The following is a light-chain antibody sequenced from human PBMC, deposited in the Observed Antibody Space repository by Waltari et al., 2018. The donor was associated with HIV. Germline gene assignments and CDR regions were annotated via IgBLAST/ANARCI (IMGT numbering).Light chain of an antibody. CDR3: HQYGDWPPWT. CDR2: GAP. V-gene: IGKV3D-15*01. CDR1: QSISSK. Sequence: EIVMTQSPATLSVSPGERVTLSCRASQSISSKLAWYQQRPGQAPRLLIYGAPTRATDIPASFSGSGSGTEFTLTISSLQAEDFAVYYCHQYGDWPPWTFGQGTKVEIK. J-gene: IGKJ1*01.